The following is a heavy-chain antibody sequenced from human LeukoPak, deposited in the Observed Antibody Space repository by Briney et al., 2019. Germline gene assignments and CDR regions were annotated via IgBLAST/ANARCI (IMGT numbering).Heavy chain of an antibody. V-gene: IGHV4-59*01. J-gene: IGHJ3*02. D-gene: IGHD3-22*01. CDR3: ARGPSYYDSSGYYYAKGYAFDI. CDR2: IYYSGST. CDR1: GGSISSYY. Sequence: SETLSLTCTVSGGSISSYYWSWIRQPPGKGLEWIGYIYYSGSTNYNPSLKSRVTISVDTSKNQFSLKLSSVTAADTAVYYCARGPSYYDSSGYYYAKGYAFDIWGQGTMVTVSS.